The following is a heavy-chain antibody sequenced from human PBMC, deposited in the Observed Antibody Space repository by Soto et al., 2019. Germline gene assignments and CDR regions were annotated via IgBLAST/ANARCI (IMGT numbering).Heavy chain of an antibody. D-gene: IGHD3-22*01. Sequence: QVQLVQSGAEVKKPGSSMKVSCKASGGTFNSYDINWVRQAPGQGLEWMGGIIPIVETPKYEQEFQGRVTITADESTNTVYMELSSLRSEDTAMYYCARLSRPNYYDTSGFFKDNWFDPWGQGTLVTVSS. J-gene: IGHJ5*02. CDR2: IIPIVETP. CDR1: GGTFNSYD. CDR3: ARLSRPNYYDTSGFFKDNWFDP. V-gene: IGHV1-69*01.